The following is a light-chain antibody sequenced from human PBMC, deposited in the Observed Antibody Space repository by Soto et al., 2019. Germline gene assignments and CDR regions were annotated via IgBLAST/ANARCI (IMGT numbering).Light chain of an antibody. CDR3: QQYNNWPPIFT. Sequence: EIVMTQSPATLSVSPGERATLSCRASQSVSSNLAWYQQKPGQAPRLLIFGVSTRATGIPARFSGSGSGTEFTLTISSLQSEDFAVYYGQQYNNWPPIFTFGPGTKVDIK. J-gene: IGKJ3*01. V-gene: IGKV3-15*01. CDR2: GVS. CDR1: QSVSSN.